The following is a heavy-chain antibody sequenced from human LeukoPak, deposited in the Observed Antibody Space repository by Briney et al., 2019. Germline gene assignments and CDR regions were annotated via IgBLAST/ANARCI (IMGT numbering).Heavy chain of an antibody. J-gene: IGHJ4*02. V-gene: IGHV3-21*01. Sequence: PGGSLRLSCAASGFTFSSYSMNWVRQAPGKGLEWVSSISSSSSYIYYADSVKGRFTISRDNAKNSLYLQMNSLRAEDTAVYYCARDSGYSYGIEGDYFDYWGQGTLVTVSS. CDR3: ARDSGYSYGIEGDYFDY. CDR2: ISSSSSYI. D-gene: IGHD5-18*01. CDR1: GFTFSSYS.